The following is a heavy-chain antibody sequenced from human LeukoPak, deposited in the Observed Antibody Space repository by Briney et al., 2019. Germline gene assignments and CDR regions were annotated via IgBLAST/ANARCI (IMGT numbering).Heavy chain of an antibody. J-gene: IGHJ3*02. V-gene: IGHV1-69*01. Sequence: ASVKVSCKASGGTFSSYAISWVRQAPGQGLEWMGGIIPIFGTANYAQKFQGRVTITADESTSTAYMELSSLRSEDTAVYYCARDITMVRGVISLDAFDIWGQGTMVTVSS. CDR1: GGTFSSYA. D-gene: IGHD3-10*01. CDR2: IIPIFGTA. CDR3: ARDITMVRGVISLDAFDI.